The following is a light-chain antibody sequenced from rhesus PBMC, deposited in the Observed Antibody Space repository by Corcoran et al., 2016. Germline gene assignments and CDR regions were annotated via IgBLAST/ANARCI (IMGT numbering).Light chain of an antibody. CDR1: QSLLHSNGNTY. J-gene: IGKJ2*01. CDR3: MQTLPTPYT. CDR2: RVS. Sequence: DIVMTQTPLSLPVTPGEPASISCRSSQSLLHSNGNTYLFWYLQKPGQPPRLLIYRVSTPFSGVPDRFSGIGSGTDFTLKISRVEAEDVGVYYCMQTLPTPYTFGHGTKVEIK. V-gene: IGKV2-73*01.